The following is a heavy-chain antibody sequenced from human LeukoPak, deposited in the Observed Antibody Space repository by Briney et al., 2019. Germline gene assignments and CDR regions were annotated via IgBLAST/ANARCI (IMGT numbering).Heavy chain of an antibody. Sequence: SETLSLTCAVYGGSFSGYYWSWIRQPPGKGLEWIGEINHSGSTNYNPSLKSRVTISVDTSKNQFSLKLSSVTAADTAVHYCARASGSYYGVWYYWGQGTLVTVSS. CDR2: INHSGST. V-gene: IGHV4-34*01. J-gene: IGHJ4*02. CDR3: ARASGSYYGVWYY. CDR1: GGSFSGYY. D-gene: IGHD1-26*01.